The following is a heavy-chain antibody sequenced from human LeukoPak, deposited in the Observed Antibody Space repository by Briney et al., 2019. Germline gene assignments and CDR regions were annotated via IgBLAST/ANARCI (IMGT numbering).Heavy chain of an antibody. D-gene: IGHD4-17*01. CDR1: GFTFSSYT. V-gene: IGHV3-30-3*01. J-gene: IGHJ4*02. CDR3: AREEGLKVTIDY. Sequence: GRSLRLSCAASGFTFSSYTMHWVRQAPGKGLEWVAVISNDGSNKYYADSVKGRFTISRDNSKNTLYLQMNSLRAEDTAVYYCAREEGLKVTIDYWGQGTLVTVSS. CDR2: ISNDGSNK.